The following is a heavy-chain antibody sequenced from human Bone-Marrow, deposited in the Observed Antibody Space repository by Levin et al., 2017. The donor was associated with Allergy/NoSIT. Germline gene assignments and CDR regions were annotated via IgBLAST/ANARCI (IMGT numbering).Heavy chain of an antibody. CDR2: LSGSGSDT. V-gene: IGHV3-23*01. CDR3: AKCSAFGTTWFGGGDY. D-gene: IGHD3-10*01. CDR1: GFTFSSYA. J-gene: IGHJ4*02. Sequence: GGSLRLSCAASGFTFSSYAMNWVRQAPGKGLEWVSSLSGSGSDTYYADSVKGRFTISRDNSKNTLYLQMNTLRAEDTAVYFCAKCSAFGTTWFGGGDYWGQGTLVTVSS.